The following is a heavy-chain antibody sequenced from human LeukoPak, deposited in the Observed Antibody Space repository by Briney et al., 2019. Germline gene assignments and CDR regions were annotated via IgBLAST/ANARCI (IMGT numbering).Heavy chain of an antibody. CDR3: ARAGDIVVVPAARDYYYYYMDG. Sequence: SVKVSCKASGGTFSSYAISWVRQAPGQGLEWMGGIIPIFGTANYAQKFQGRVTITTDESTSTAYMELSSLRSEDTAVYYCARAGDIVVVPAARDYYYYYMDGWGKGTTVTVSS. CDR1: GGTFSSYA. J-gene: IGHJ6*03. CDR2: IIPIFGTA. V-gene: IGHV1-69*05. D-gene: IGHD2-2*01.